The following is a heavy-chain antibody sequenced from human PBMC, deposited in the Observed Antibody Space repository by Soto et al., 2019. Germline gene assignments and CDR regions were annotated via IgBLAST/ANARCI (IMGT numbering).Heavy chain of an antibody. CDR3: AREPIEYSSSSTVHYFDY. CDR1: GGTFSSYA. D-gene: IGHD6-6*01. CDR2: IIPIFGTA. J-gene: IGHJ4*02. V-gene: IGHV1-69*01. Sequence: QVQLVQSGAEVKKPGSSVKVSCKASGGTFSSYAISWVRQAPGQGLEWMGGIIPIFGTANYVQKFQGRVTITADESTSTAYMELSSLRSEDTAVYYCAREPIEYSSSSTVHYFDYWGQGTLVTVSS.